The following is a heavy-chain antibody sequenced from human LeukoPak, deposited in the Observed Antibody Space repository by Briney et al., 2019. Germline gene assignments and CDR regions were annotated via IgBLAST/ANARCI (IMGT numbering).Heavy chain of an antibody. CDR3: VRDRELYY. V-gene: IGHV4-59*01. J-gene: IGHJ4*02. CDR2: VYNSGST. Sequence: SETLSLTCAVYGGSFSGYYWSWIRQPPGKGLEWIGYVYNSGSTDYNPSLKSRVTISADTSKNQFSLKVNSVTASDTAVYYCVRDRELYYWGQGILVTVSS. CDR1: GGSFSGYY. D-gene: IGHD1-26*01.